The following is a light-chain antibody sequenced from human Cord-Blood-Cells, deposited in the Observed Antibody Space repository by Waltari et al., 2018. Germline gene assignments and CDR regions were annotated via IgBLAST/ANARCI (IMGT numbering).Light chain of an antibody. CDR3: QQYGSSPPLT. Sequence: IVLTQSPGTLSLSPGGSATLSGRASQSVSSSYLAWYQQKPGQAPRLLIYGASSRATGIPDRFSGSGSGTDFTLTISRLEPEDFAVYYCQQYGSSPPLTFGGGTKVEIK. J-gene: IGKJ4*01. CDR2: GAS. CDR1: QSVSSSY. V-gene: IGKV3-20*01.